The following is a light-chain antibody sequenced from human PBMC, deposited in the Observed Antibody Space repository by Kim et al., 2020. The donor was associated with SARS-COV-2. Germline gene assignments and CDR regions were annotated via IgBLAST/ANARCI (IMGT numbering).Light chain of an antibody. V-gene: IGLV3-21*04. CDR3: QVWDSSSDHWV. CDR1: NIGGKD. Sequence: SYELTQPPSVSVAPGKTARITCGRNNIGGKDVHWYQQKPGQAPVLVIFYDSDRPLGIPERYSGSNSENTATLTISGVEARDEAVYYCQVWDSSSDHWVFGGGTQLTVL. J-gene: IGLJ3*02. CDR2: YDS.